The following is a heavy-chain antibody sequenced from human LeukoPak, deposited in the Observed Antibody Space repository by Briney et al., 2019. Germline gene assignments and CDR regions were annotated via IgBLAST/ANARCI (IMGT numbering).Heavy chain of an antibody. CDR1: GYRFTGYW. J-gene: IGHJ4*02. V-gene: IGHV5-10-1*01. CDR3: ARHTTSDY. CDR2: IDPSDSYI. Sequence: GESLKISCKGSGYRFTGYWISWLRQMPGKGLEGMGRIDPSDSYIKYSPSFQGHVTISADNSISTAHLQWSSLKASDTAMYYCARHTTSDYWGQGTLVTVSS. D-gene: IGHD1-14*01.